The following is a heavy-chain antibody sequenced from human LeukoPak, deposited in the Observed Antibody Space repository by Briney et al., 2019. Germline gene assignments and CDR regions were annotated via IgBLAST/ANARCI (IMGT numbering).Heavy chain of an antibody. D-gene: IGHD6-6*01. CDR3: ARESAARNSDY. V-gene: IGHV1-46*01. CDR2: INPSGGST. CDR1: GYTFTSYY. J-gene: IGHJ4*02. Sequence: ASVKVSCKASGYTFTSYYMHWVRQAPGQGLEWMGIINPSGGSTSYAQKFQGRVTMTRDVSTSTVYMELSSLRSEDTAVYYCARESAARNSDYWGQGTLVTVSS.